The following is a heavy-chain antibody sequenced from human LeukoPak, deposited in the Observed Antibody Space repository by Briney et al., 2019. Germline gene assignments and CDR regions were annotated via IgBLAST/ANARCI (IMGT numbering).Heavy chain of an antibody. Sequence: GGSLRLSCAASGFTFSSYEMNWVRQAPGKGLEWVSFITSSGNTMYYADSVKGRFTISRDNAKNSLYLQMNSLRAEDTAVYYCARDQKQWLVPDYWGQGTLVTVSS. CDR1: GFTFSSYE. D-gene: IGHD6-19*01. CDR3: ARDQKQWLVPDY. CDR2: ITSSGNTM. J-gene: IGHJ4*02. V-gene: IGHV3-48*03.